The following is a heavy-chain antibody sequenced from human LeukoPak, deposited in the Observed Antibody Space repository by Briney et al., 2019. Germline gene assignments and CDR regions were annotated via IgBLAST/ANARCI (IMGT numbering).Heavy chain of an antibody. J-gene: IGHJ3*02. CDR2: IISSSGNI. Sequence: PGGSLRLSCAASGFTFSSYTMNWVRQAPGKGLEWVSSIISSSGNIYYADSLKGRFTISRDNARNSLYLQMNSLRAEDTAVYYCARGKLTSIVVVTALAFDIWGQGTMVTVSS. D-gene: IGHD2-21*02. V-gene: IGHV3-21*01. CDR3: ARGKLTSIVVVTALAFDI. CDR1: GFTFSSYT.